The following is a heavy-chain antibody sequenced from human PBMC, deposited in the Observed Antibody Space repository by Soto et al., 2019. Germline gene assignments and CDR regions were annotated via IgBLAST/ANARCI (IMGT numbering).Heavy chain of an antibody. D-gene: IGHD2-2*01. V-gene: IGHV3-66*01. CDR2: LYSSGST. CDR3: ATGPGEVPPPRMSPLDY. CDR1: GITVSTRF. J-gene: IGHJ4*02. Sequence: GGSLRLSCAASGITVSTRFMSWVRQAPEKGLEWVSILYSSGSTYYTDSVKGRFTISRDDSRNTLYLQMNSLRAEDTAVYYCATGPGEVPPPRMSPLDYGAQGALVTVS.